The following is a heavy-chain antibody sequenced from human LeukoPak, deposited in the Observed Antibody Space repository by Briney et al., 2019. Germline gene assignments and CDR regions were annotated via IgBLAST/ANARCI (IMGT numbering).Heavy chain of an antibody. CDR1: GYTFTGYY. J-gene: IGHJ5*02. Sequence: ASVKVSCKASGYTFTGYYMHWVRQAPGQGLEWMLWINPNSGGTNYAQKFQGRVTMTRDTSISTAYMELSRLRSDDTAVYYCARARTYCSGGSCYLLDPWGQGTPVTASS. V-gene: IGHV1-2*02. CDR3: ARARTYCSGGSCYLLDP. D-gene: IGHD2-15*01. CDR2: INPNSGGT.